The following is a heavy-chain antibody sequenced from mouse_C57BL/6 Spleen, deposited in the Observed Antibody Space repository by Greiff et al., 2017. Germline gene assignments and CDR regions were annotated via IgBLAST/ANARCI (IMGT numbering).Heavy chain of an antibody. V-gene: IGHV1-52*01. CDR1: GYTFTSYW. CDR3: ARSGPWFAY. CDR2: IDSSDSET. Sequence: VQLQQSGAELVRPGSSVQLSCQASGYTFTSYWMHWVKQRPIQGLEWIGNIDSSDSETHYNQKFKDKATLTVDKSSSTAYMQLSSLTSEDSAVYYCARSGPWFAYWGQGTLVTVSA. J-gene: IGHJ3*01.